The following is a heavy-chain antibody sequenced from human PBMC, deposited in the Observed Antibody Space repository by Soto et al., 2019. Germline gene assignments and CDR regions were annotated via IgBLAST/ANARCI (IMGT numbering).Heavy chain of an antibody. CDR1: GYTFTSYY. D-gene: IGHD3-22*01. J-gene: IGHJ4*02. CDR3: ARELSDYYDSSGYSIDY. Sequence: ASVKVSCKASGYTFTSYYMHWVLQAPGQGLEWMGIINPSGGSTSYAQKFQGRVTMTRDTSTSTVYMELSSLRSEDTAVYYCARELSDYYDSSGYSIDYWGQGTMVTAPQ. CDR2: INPSGGST. V-gene: IGHV1-46*01.